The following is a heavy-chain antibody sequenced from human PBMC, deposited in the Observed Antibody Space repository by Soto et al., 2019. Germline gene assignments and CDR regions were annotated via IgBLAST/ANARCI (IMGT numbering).Heavy chain of an antibody. Sequence: ASVKVSCKASGYTFTSYGISWVRQAPGQGLEWMGWISAYNGNTNYAQKLQGRVTMTTDTSTSTAYMELRSLRSDDTAVYYCARARLPGIAVADAFDIRGQGTMVTVSS. V-gene: IGHV1-18*01. CDR3: ARARLPGIAVADAFDI. J-gene: IGHJ3*02. D-gene: IGHD6-19*01. CDR1: GYTFTSYG. CDR2: ISAYNGNT.